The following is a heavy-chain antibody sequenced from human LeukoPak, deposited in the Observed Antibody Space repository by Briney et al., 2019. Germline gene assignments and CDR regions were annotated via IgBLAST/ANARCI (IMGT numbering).Heavy chain of an antibody. CDR3: AREAYCGGDCSPGLYNWIDP. Sequence: SETLSLTCTVSGGSLSSYYWSWIRQPPGKGLEWIGYIYYSGSTNYNPSLKSRVTISVDTSKNQFSLKLSSVTAADTAVYYCAREAYCGGDCSPGLYNWIDPWGQGTLVTVSS. CDR2: IYYSGST. J-gene: IGHJ5*02. D-gene: IGHD2-21*01. CDR1: GGSLSSYY. V-gene: IGHV4-59*01.